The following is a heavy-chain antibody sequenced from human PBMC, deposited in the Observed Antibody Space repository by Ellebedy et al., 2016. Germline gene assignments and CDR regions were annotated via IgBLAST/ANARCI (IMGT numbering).Heavy chain of an antibody. CDR1: GFTFSSYA. V-gene: IGHV3-23*01. CDR3: ARSSIVVATPYYFDY. CDR2: ISGSGGST. Sequence: GGSLRLXXAASGFTFSSYAMSWVRQAPGKGLEWVSAISGSGGSTYYADSVKGRFTISRDNSKNTLYLQMNSLRAEDTAVYYCARSSIVVATPYYFDYWGQGTLVTVSS. J-gene: IGHJ4*02. D-gene: IGHD3-22*01.